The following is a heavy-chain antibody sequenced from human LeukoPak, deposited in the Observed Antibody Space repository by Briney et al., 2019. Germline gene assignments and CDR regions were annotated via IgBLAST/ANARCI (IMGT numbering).Heavy chain of an antibody. V-gene: IGHV3-21*01. Sequence: GGSLRLSCAASGFTFSSYSMNWVRQAPGKELEWVSSISSSSSYIYYADSVKGRFTISRDNAKNSLYLQMNSLRAEDTAVYYCARGGSVVFDYWGQGTLVTVSS. CDR1: GFTFSSYS. CDR2: ISSSSSYI. D-gene: IGHD3-10*01. J-gene: IGHJ4*02. CDR3: ARGGSVVFDY.